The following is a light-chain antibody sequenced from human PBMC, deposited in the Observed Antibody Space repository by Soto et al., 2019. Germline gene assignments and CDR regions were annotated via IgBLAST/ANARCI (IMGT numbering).Light chain of an antibody. CDR1: QRIGSA. Sequence: AIQLTQSPSSLSASVGDRVTITSRARQRIGSALGWYQQKPGKAPKLLIYDASSLESGGPSMFSGSRSGTNFNLTVCSLEAEDFATYNCGQFNVFGGETK. J-gene: IGKJ4*01. V-gene: IGKV1-13*02. CDR3: GQFNV. CDR2: DAS.